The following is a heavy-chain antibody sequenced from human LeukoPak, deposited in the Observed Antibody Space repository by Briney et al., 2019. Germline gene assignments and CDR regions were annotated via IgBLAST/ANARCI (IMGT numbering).Heavy chain of an antibody. D-gene: IGHD2-2*01. CDR3: ARKRVGSQLRDY. V-gene: IGHV3-7*03. CDR2: IKQDGSEK. Sequence: GGSLRLSCAASGFDFADYWMTWVRQTPGKGLEWVANIKQDGSEKYYVDSVKGRFTISRDNAKNSLYLQMNSLRAEDTAVYYCARKRVGSQLRDYWGQGTLVTVSS. CDR1: GFDFADYW. J-gene: IGHJ4*02.